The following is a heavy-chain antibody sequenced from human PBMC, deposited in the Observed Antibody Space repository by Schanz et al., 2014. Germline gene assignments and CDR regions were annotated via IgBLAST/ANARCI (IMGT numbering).Heavy chain of an antibody. CDR3: ARRASCSRIGCPFDS. CDR1: GFTFNSYA. CDR2: ISGSGGST. Sequence: VQLLQFGGGVVQPGRSLRLSCAASGFTFNSYAMTWVRQAPGKGLEWVSSISGSGGSTYYADSVKGRFTISRDNSKNTLYLQMNSLKTEDTAMYYCARRASCSRIGCPFDSWGQGTLVTVSS. D-gene: IGHD2-2*01. V-gene: IGHV3-23*01. J-gene: IGHJ4*02.